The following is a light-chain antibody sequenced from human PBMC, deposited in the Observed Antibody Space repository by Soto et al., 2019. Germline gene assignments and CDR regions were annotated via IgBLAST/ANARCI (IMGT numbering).Light chain of an antibody. J-gene: IGKJ2*01. CDR3: QQYYSYPYT. CDR2: AAS. CDR1: QGISTY. Sequence: AIRMTQSPSSFSASTGDRVTITCRASQGISTYLAWYQQKPGKAPKLLIYAASTLQSGVPSKFSGSGSGTDFTLTLSGLQSEDFATYYGQQYYSYPYTFGQGTKLEIK. V-gene: IGKV1-8*01.